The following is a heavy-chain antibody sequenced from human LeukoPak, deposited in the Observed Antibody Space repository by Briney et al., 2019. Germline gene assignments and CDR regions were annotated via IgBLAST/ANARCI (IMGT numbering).Heavy chain of an antibody. CDR1: GGSISSGSHY. CDR3: AKLLWFGELGANWFDP. V-gene: IGHV4-61*02. J-gene: IGHJ5*02. CDR2: VYSSGST. D-gene: IGHD3-10*01. Sequence: PSETLSLTCTVSGGSISSGSHYWTWIRQPAGKGLEYIGRVYSSGSTDSNPSLRSRLTMSVDTSKNQLSLKLTSVTAADTAVYYCAKLLWFGELGANWFDPWGQGTLVTVSS.